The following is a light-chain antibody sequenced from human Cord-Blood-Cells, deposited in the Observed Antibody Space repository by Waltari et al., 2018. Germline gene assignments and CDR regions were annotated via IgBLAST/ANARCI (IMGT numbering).Light chain of an antibody. CDR2: RNN. V-gene: IGLV1-47*01. Sequence: QSVLTQPPSASGTPGRRVTISCSGSSSNSGSNYVYWYQQLPGTAPKLLIYRNNQRPSGVPDRFSGSKSGTSASLAISGLRSEDEADYYCAAWDDSLSGYVFGTGTKVTVL. CDR1: SSNSGSNY. J-gene: IGLJ1*01. CDR3: AAWDDSLSGYV.